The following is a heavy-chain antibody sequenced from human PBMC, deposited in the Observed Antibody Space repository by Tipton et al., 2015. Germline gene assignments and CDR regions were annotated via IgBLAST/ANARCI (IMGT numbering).Heavy chain of an antibody. CDR3: ARDGYNSNYFDY. V-gene: IGHV4-31*03. CDR2: IFYTGST. Sequence: TLSLTCTVSGGSISSSNYYWDWIRQPPGKGLEWIGYIFYTGSTYYNPSLKSRATLSVDTSKNQFSLKLSSVTAADTAVYYCARDGYNSNYFDYWGQGTLVTVSS. D-gene: IGHD5-24*01. J-gene: IGHJ4*02. CDR1: GGSISSSNYY.